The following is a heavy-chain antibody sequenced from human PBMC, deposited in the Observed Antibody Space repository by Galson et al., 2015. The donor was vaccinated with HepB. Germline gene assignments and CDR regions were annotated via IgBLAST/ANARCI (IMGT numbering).Heavy chain of an antibody. Sequence: SCKASGYTFTSYGFSWVRQAPGQGLDWMGWISGYNGKTNYAQNLQGRVAMTTDTSTRTVYMELRSLRSDDTAVYYCARTRYASGWKPELHDYWGQGTLVIVSS. J-gene: IGHJ4*02. CDR1: GYTFTSYG. CDR3: ARTRYASGWKPELHDY. V-gene: IGHV1-18*04. D-gene: IGHD6-19*01. CDR2: ISGYNGKT.